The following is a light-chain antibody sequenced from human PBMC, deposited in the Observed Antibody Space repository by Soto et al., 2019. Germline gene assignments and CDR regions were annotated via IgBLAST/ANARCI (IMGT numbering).Light chain of an antibody. V-gene: IGKV3-11*01. CDR1: QSVSSY. Sequence: EIVLTQSPATLSLSPGERATLSCRASQSVSSYLAWYQQKPGQAPRLLIYDASNRATGIPARFSGSGSGTDLTLTISSLEPEDFAVYYCQPRSNWPWTFGQGTKVEIK. J-gene: IGKJ1*01. CDR2: DAS. CDR3: QPRSNWPWT.